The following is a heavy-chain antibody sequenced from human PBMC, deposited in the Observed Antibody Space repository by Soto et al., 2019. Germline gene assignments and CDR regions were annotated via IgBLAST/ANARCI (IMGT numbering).Heavy chain of an antibody. D-gene: IGHD3-22*01. CDR3: ARRMGGYYDSSGYYYWFDP. CDR1: GYSFTSYW. Sequence: GESLKISCKGSGYSFTSYWIGWGRQMPGKGLEWMGIIYPGDSDTRYSPSFQGQVTISADKSSSTAYLQWSRLKASDTAMYYCARRMGGYYDSSGYYYWFDPWGQGTLVTVSS. J-gene: IGHJ5*02. CDR2: IYPGDSDT. V-gene: IGHV5-51*01.